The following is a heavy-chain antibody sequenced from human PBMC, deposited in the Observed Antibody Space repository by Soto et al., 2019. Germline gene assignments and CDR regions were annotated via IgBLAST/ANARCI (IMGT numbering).Heavy chain of an antibody. CDR2: ISTYNGDA. D-gene: IGHD6-6*01. CDR1: GYTFSTSG. V-gene: IGHV1-18*01. CDR3: AREGPRPYYNYGMDV. J-gene: IGHJ6*02. Sequence: QAQLEQSGAEVKKPGASVKVSCKSSGYTFSTSGISWVRQAPGQGLEWMGWISTYNGDANYAQRFQGRVTMTTDTSTSTTFMERRSLRSDDTAVYYCAREGPRPYYNYGMDVWGQGTTVTVSS.